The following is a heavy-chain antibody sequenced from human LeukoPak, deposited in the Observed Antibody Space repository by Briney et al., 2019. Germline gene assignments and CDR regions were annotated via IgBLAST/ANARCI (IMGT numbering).Heavy chain of an antibody. CDR3: ARGIAGRITIFGVLVGGYFDY. CDR2: IGSSGTTS. V-gene: IGHV3-48*04. J-gene: IGHJ4*02. D-gene: IGHD3-3*01. CDR1: GVTPTNFG. Sequence: GGSLRLSCAPSGVTPTNFGLNCVPQAPGKGVEWVSYIGSSGTTSYYADSVEGRFTISRDSAKNSLYLEMNSLRVEDTAVYYCARGIAGRITIFGVLVGGYFDYWGRGALVTVSS.